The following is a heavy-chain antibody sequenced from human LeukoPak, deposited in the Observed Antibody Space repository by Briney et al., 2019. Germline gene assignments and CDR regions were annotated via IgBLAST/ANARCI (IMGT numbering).Heavy chain of an antibody. CDR3: ARRGDYYFDY. V-gene: IGHV4-34*01. J-gene: IGHJ4*02. D-gene: IGHD3-10*01. Sequence: SETLSLTCGVYGGSFSGYYWSWLRQPPGKGLEWIGEINHSGSTNYNPSLKSRVTISIDTSKDHFFLRLSSVTAADTATYYCARRGDYYFDYWGQGTLVTVSS. CDR1: GGSFSGYY. CDR2: INHSGST.